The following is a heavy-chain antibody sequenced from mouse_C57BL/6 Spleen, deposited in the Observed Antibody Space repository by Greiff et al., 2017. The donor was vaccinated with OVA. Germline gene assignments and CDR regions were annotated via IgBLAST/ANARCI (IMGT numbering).Heavy chain of an antibody. CDR1: GFTFSDYY. CDR3: ARDNYGSSQGYFDV. J-gene: IGHJ1*03. D-gene: IGHD1-1*01. V-gene: IGHV5-16*01. Sequence: EVKLMESEGGLVQPGSSMKLSCTASGFTFSDYYMAWVRQVPEKGLEWVANINYDGSSSYYLDSLKSRFIISRDNAKNILYLQMSSQKSEDTAAYYCARDNYGSSQGYFDVWGTGTTVTVAS. CDR2: INYDGSSS.